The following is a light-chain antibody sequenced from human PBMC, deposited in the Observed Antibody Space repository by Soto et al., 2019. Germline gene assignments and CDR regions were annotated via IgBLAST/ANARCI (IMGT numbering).Light chain of an antibody. Sequence: EIVLTQSPGTLSLSPGERATLSCWASQSVDSNYLAWYQQKPGQAPRLLIYDASSRATGIPDRFSGRGSGTDFTLTISRLEPEDFAVYFCQHYAHLFTFGQGTRLEI. CDR3: QHYAHLFT. CDR1: QSVDSNY. V-gene: IGKV3-20*01. CDR2: DAS. J-gene: IGKJ5*01.